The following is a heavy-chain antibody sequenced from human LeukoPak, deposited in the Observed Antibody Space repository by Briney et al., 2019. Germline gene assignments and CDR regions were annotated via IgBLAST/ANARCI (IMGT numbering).Heavy chain of an antibody. CDR2: ISVFGGST. J-gene: IGHJ4*02. D-gene: IGHD2-8*01. Sequence: GGSLRLSCATSGFTFDDYAMHWVRHAPGKGLEWVCLISVFGGSTYYADSVKGRFTISRDNSRNSLYLQMNNLRTEDTALYYCAKDGLHCTNGVCYSAIIDYWGQGTLVTVSS. CDR3: AKDGLHCTNGVCYSAIIDY. V-gene: IGHV3-43*02. CDR1: GFTFDDYA.